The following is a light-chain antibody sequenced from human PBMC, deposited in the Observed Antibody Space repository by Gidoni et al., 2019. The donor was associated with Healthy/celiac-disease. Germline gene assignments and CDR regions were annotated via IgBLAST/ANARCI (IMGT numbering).Light chain of an antibody. CDR3: QQSYSTPFT. V-gene: IGKV1-39*01. CDR2: AAS. CDR1: QSISSY. Sequence: LSASVGDRVTITCRASQSISSYLNWYQQKPGKAPKLLIYAASSLQSGVPSRFSGSGSGTDFTLTISSLQPEDFATYYCQQSYSTPFTFXPXTKVDIK. J-gene: IGKJ3*01.